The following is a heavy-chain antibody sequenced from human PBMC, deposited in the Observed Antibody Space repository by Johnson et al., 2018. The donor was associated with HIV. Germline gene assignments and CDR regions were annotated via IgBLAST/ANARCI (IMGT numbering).Heavy chain of an antibody. CDR3: ATPLAHYDSSAYGGGAFDI. D-gene: IGHD3-22*01. V-gene: IGHV3-30*02. CDR2: IGNDGSNK. Sequence: VQLVESGGGLIQPGGSPRLSCAASGFTVSSNHMRWVRQAPGKGLEWVAFIGNDGSNKYYADSVKGRFTISRDNSRKTLYLQMTNLRAEDTAVYYCATPLAHYDSSAYGGGAFDIWGQGTMVTVSS. CDR1: GFTVSSNH. J-gene: IGHJ3*02.